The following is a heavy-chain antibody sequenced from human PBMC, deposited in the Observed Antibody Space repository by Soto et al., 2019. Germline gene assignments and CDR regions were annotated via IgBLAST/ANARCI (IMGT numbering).Heavy chain of an antibody. CDR3: AKRALRCFDY. D-gene: IGHD4-17*01. CDR1: GCTLRSYA. V-gene: IGHV3-23*01. Sequence: GGSLRLSCSVSGCTLRSYAVRCVRQAPGKGLEWVSAISGSGGNTYYADSVKGRFTISRDNSKNTLYLLMNNLRAEDAAVYYCAKRALRCFDYWGQGTLVTVSS. J-gene: IGHJ4*02. CDR2: ISGSGGNT.